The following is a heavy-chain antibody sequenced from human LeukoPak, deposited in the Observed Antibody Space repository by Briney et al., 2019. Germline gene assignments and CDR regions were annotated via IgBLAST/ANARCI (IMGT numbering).Heavy chain of an antibody. CDR2: ISGSGGST. CDR1: GFTFSSYG. J-gene: IGHJ5*02. D-gene: IGHD1-14*01. CDR3: ARNRRDWFDP. Sequence: GGSLRLSCAASGFTFSSYGMSWVRQAPGKGLEWVSAISGSGGSTYYADSVKGRFTISRDNSKNSLYLQMDSLRAEDTAVYYCARNRRDWFDPWGQGTLVTVSS. V-gene: IGHV3-23*01.